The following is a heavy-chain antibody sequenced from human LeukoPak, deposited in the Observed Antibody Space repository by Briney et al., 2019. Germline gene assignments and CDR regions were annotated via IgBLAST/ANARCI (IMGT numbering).Heavy chain of an antibody. CDR2: IHYTGCT. J-gene: IGHJ4*02. Sequence: PSETLSLTCTVSGGSISSYYWSWSRQPPGKGLEWIGYIHYTGCTNYNPSLKSRVTISVDTSKNQFSLKLTSVTAADTAVYYCARSLFPYYYDSSAYFPFDYWGQGTLVTVSS. CDR1: GGSISSYY. V-gene: IGHV4-59*01. D-gene: IGHD3-22*01. CDR3: ARSLFPYYYDSSAYFPFDY.